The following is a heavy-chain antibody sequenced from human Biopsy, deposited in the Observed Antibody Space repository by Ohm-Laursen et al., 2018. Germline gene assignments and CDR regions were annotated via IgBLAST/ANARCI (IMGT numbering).Heavy chain of an antibody. CDR1: GDAFLGYY. Sequence: ASVKVSCKASGDAFLGYYLHWVRQAPGQGLEWMGRSIPMLGIANYAQKFQDRLTITSDKFTRTAYMELSSLRSEDTAVYYCARTSIMDVWGQGTTVTVSS. J-gene: IGHJ6*02. V-gene: IGHV1-69*02. CDR2: SIPMLGIA. CDR3: ARTSIMDV. D-gene: IGHD2/OR15-2a*01.